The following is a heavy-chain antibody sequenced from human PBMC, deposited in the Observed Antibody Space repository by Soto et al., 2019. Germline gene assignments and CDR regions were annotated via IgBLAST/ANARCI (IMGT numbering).Heavy chain of an antibody. J-gene: IGHJ4*02. Sequence: QVQLVESGGGVVQPGRSLRLSCAASGFTFSSYAMHWVRQAPGKGLEWVAVISYDGSNKYYADSVKGRFTISRDNSKNTLYLQMNSLRAEDTAVYYCARVVGLGIAVVGALDYWGQGTLVTVSS. CDR3: ARVVGLGIAVVGALDY. CDR2: ISYDGSNK. V-gene: IGHV3-30-3*01. D-gene: IGHD6-19*01. CDR1: GFTFSSYA.